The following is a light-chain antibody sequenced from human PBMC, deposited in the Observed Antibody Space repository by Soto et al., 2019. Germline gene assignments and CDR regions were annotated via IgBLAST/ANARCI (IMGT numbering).Light chain of an antibody. J-gene: IGKJ1*01. Sequence: EIVVTQAQVTLSVSPGETANLSCRASQTVTSNLAWYQQKPGRSPRLLLSGASTRATGIPARFSGSGSGTEFTLTISRLQSEDLAVYYCQQYNDWPRTFGQGTKVDIK. CDR3: QQYNDWPRT. V-gene: IGKV3-15*01. CDR2: GAS. CDR1: QTVTSN.